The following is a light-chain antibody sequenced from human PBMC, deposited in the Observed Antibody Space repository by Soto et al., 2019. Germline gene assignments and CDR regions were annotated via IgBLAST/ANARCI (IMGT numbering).Light chain of an antibody. CDR2: GAS. V-gene: IGKV3-20*01. CDR1: QSVSSSY. J-gene: IGKJ5*01. CDR3: QQYGSSLIT. Sequence: ILFTQSAGTLTLSPEERATLSCRASQSVSSSYLAWYQQKPVEGLRLVIYGASSRATSIPDRFSGSRSGTDVTLTISRLEPEDFAVYYCQQYGSSLITFGQGTRLEI.